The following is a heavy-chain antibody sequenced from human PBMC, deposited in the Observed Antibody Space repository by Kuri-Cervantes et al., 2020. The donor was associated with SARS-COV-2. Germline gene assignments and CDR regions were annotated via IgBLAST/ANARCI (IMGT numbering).Heavy chain of an antibody. J-gene: IGHJ4*02. Sequence: ASVKVSCKASGYTFTSYDINWVRQATGQGLEWMGWMNPNSGGTNYAQKFQGRVTMTRDTSISTAYMELSRLRSDDTAVYYCARDWLRGVINYWGQGTLVTVSS. D-gene: IGHD3-10*01. CDR1: GYTFTSYD. V-gene: IGHV1-2*02. CDR2: MNPNSGGT. CDR3: ARDWLRGVINY.